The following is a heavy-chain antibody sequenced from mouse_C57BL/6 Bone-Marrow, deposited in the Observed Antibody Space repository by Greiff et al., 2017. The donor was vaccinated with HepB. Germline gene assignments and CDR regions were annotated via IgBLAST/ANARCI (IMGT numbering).Heavy chain of an antibody. Sequence: QVQLQQPGAELVKPGASVKMSCKASGYTFTSYWITWVKQRPGQGLEWIGDIYPGSGSTNYNEKFKSKATLTVDKSSSTAYMQLSSLTSEDSAVYYCARESGSAMDYWGQGTSVTVSS. CDR3: ARESGSAMDY. CDR2: IYPGSGST. J-gene: IGHJ4*01. V-gene: IGHV1-55*01. CDR1: GYTFTSYW.